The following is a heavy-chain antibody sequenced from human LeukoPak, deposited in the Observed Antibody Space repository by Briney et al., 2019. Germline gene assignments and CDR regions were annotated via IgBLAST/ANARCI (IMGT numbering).Heavy chain of an antibody. CDR2: IKQDGSEK. CDR1: GFTFSSYW. CDR3: AREGHSTPRAYYYYYYMDV. D-gene: IGHD6-13*01. J-gene: IGHJ6*03. Sequence: GGSLRLSCAASGFTFSSYWMSWVRQAPGKGLEWVANIKQDGSEKYYVDSVKGRFTISRDNAKKSLYLQMNSLRAEDTAVYYCAREGHSTPRAYYYYYYMDVWGKGTTVTVSS. V-gene: IGHV3-7*01.